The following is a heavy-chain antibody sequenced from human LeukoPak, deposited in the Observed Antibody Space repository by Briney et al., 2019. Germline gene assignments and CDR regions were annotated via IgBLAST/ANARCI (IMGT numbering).Heavy chain of an antibody. CDR3: ARHGMATITGYFDY. D-gene: IGHD5-24*01. V-gene: IGHV4-4*09. CDR1: GGSISSYY. Sequence: SETLSLTCTVSGGSISSYYWSWIRQPPGKGLEWIGYIYTSGSTNYNPSLKSRVTISVDTSKNQFSLKLSSVTAADTAVYYCARHGMATITGYFDYRGQGTLVTVSS. J-gene: IGHJ4*02. CDR2: IYTSGST.